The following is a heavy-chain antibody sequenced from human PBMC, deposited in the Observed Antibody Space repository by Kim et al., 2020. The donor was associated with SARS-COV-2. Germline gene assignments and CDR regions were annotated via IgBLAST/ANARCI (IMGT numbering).Heavy chain of an antibody. J-gene: IGHJ6*02. Sequence: GGSLRLSCAASGFTFSSYEMNWVRQAPGKGLEWVSYISSSGSTIYYADSVKGRFTISRDNAKNSLYLQMNSLRAEDTTVYYCAREGIRVRAHTDYYYGMDVWGQGTTVTVPS. CDR2: ISSSGSTI. D-gene: IGHD3-10*01. CDR1: GFTFSSYE. CDR3: AREGIRVRAHTDYYYGMDV. V-gene: IGHV3-48*03.